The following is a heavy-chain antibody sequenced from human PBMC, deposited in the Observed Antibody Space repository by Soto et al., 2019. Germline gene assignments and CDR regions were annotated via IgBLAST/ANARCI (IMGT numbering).Heavy chain of an antibody. J-gene: IGHJ4*02. CDR2: ISGGGRPI. D-gene: IGHD6-19*01. CDR3: ARDLGWAFDS. Sequence: EVXXXXSXXGSXXPGXXLXXXXAASGFTFSTFSMNWVRQAPGRGLEWTSYISGGGRPISYADSVKGRFXIXXXXXXXSLYLQMDSLTDEDTAVYYCARDLGWAFDSWGQGTLVTVSS. V-gene: IGHV3-48*02. CDR1: GFTFSTFS.